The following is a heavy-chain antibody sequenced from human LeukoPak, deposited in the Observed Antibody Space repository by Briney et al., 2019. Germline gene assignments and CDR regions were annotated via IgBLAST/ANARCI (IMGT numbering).Heavy chain of an antibody. V-gene: IGHV4-30-2*01. CDR2: IYHSGST. Sequence: SETLSLTCTVSGGSISSGGYYWSWIRQPPGKGLEWIGYIYHSGSTYYNPSLKSRVTISVDRSKNQFSLKLSSVTAADTAVYYCARGPTKYSYGYLFDYWGQGTLVTVSS. CDR3: ARGPTKYSYGYLFDY. CDR1: GGSISSGGYY. J-gene: IGHJ4*02. D-gene: IGHD5-18*01.